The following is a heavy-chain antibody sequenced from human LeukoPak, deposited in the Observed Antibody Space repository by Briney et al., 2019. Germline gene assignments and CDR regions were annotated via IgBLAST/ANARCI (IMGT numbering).Heavy chain of an antibody. D-gene: IGHD1-26*01. CDR2: IYYSGST. J-gene: IGHJ4*02. CDR3: ARVSRSGSYYSIDY. V-gene: IGHV4-39*07. Sequence: SETLSLTCTVSGGSISSSSYYWGWIRQPPGEGLEWIGSIYYSGSTYYNPSLKSRVTISVDTSKNQFSLKLSSVTAADTAVYYCARVSRSGSYYSIDYWGQGTLVTVSS. CDR1: GGSISSSSYY.